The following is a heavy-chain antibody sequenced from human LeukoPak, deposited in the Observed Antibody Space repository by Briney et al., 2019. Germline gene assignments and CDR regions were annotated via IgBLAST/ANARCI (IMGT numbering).Heavy chain of an antibody. D-gene: IGHD5-24*01. J-gene: IGHJ4*02. CDR3: ARKRRDGYNFFDF. Sequence: PSETLSLTCAVSGSSISSGYYWGWIRQPPGKGLEWIGSIYYSGSTYYNPSLKSRVTISVDTSKNQFSLKLSSVTAADTALYYCARKRRDGYNFFDFWGQGTLVTVSS. CDR2: IYYSGST. CDR1: GSSISSGYY. V-gene: IGHV4-38-2*01.